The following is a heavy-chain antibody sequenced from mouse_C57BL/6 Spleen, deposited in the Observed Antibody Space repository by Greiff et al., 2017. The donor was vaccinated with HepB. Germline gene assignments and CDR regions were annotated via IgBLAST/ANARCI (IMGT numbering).Heavy chain of an antibody. CDR1: GYTFTDYY. Sequence: EVQLQQSGPELVKPGASVKISCKASGYTFTDYYMNWVKQSHGQCLEWIGDINPNNGGTSYNQKFNGEATLTVDQSSSTAYMELRSLTSEDSAVFYGARDYIRDFDVWGTGTTGTVTS. J-gene: IGHJ1*03. V-gene: IGHV1-26*01. D-gene: IGHD2-12*01. CDR3: ARDYIRDFDV. CDR2: INPNNGGT.